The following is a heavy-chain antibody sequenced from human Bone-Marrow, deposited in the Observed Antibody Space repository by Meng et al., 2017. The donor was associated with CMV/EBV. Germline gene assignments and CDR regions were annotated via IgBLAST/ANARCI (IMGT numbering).Heavy chain of an antibody. J-gene: IGHJ4*02. Sequence: GESLKISCAASGFTFSSYAMHWVRQAPGKGLEWVANIKQDGSEKYYVDSVKGRFIISRDNAKNSLYLQMNSLRAEDTAVYYCVRAFDCWGQGALVTSPQ. CDR3: VRAFDC. CDR2: IKQDGSEK. V-gene: IGHV3-7*01. CDR1: GFTFSSYA.